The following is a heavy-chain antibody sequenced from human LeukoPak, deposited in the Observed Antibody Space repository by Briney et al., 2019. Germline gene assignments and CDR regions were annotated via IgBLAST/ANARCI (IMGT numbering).Heavy chain of an antibody. D-gene: IGHD6-6*01. CDR3: ARASYTSSSKWYFDL. CDR2: IYYSGNT. CDR1: DGSISSYY. V-gene: IGHV4-59*01. J-gene: IGHJ2*01. Sequence: SETLSLTCTVSDGSISSYYWNWIRQPPGKGLEWIGNIYYSGNTNYNPSLKSRVTMSIDTSKRQFSLKLSSVTAADTAVYYCARASYTSSSKWYFDLWGRGTLVTVSS.